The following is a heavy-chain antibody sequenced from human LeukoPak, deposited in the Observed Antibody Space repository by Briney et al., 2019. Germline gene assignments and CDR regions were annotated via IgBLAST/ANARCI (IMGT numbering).Heavy chain of an antibody. D-gene: IGHD6-19*01. CDR3: AKDLTAYSSGWYNDY. CDR2: IRGSGGST. Sequence: PGGPLRLSCAASGFTFSSYAMSWVRQAPGKGLEWVSTIRGSGGSTYYADSVKGRFTISRDNSENTLYLQMNSLRAEDTAVYYCAKDLTAYSSGWYNDYWGQGTLVTVSS. CDR1: GFTFSSYA. J-gene: IGHJ4*02. V-gene: IGHV3-23*01.